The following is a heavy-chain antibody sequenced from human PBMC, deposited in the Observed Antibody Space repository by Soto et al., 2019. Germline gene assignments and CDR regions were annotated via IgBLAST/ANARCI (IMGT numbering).Heavy chain of an antibody. Sequence: SETLSLTCTVSGGSISSYYWSWIRQPPGKGLEWIGYIYYSGSTNYNPSLKSRVNISVDTSKNQFSLKLSSVTAADTAVYYCARDRMTTVTNRGYYYYGMDVWGQGTTVTVSS. CDR3: ARDRMTTVTNRGYYYYGMDV. D-gene: IGHD4-4*01. CDR1: GGSISSYY. V-gene: IGHV4-59*01. J-gene: IGHJ6*02. CDR2: IYYSGST.